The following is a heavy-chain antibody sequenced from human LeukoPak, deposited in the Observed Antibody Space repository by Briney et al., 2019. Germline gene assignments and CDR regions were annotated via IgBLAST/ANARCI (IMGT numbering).Heavy chain of an antibody. J-gene: IGHJ4*02. CDR3: ANVPRSTVSY. V-gene: IGHV3-7*01. Sequence: PGGSLRLSCAASGFSFTTHWMHWVRQTPGKRLEWVAELNEDGTVKYYVDSVKGRFTISRDNAKNSLYLQMNRLRAEDTGVYFCANVPRSTVSYWGRGTLVTVSS. D-gene: IGHD2-15*01. CDR1: GFSFTTHW. CDR2: LNEDGTVK.